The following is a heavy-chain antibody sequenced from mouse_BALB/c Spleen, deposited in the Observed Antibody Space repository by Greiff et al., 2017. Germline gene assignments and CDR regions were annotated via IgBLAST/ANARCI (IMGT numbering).Heavy chain of an antibody. V-gene: IGHV1S137*01. CDR2: ISTYYGDA. J-gene: IGHJ3*01. Sequence: QVQLKQSGAELVRPGVSVKISCKGSGYTFTDYAMHWVKQSHAKSLEWIGVISTYYGDASYNQKFKGKATMTVDKSSSTAYMELARLTSEDSAIYYCASDDDGYYSAWFAYWGQGTLVTVSA. D-gene: IGHD2-3*01. CDR1: GYTFTDYA. CDR3: ASDDDGYYSAWFAY.